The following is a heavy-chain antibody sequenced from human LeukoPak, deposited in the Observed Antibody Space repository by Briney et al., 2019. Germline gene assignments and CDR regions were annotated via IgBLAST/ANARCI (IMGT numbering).Heavy chain of an antibody. V-gene: IGHV4-59*08. Sequence: SETLSLTCTVSGGSISSYYWSWIRQPPGKGLEWIGYIYYSGSTNYNPSLKSRITISVDTSKNQFSLKLSSVTAADTAVYYCARGGHLIRYYFDYWGQGTLVTVSS. CDR3: ARGGHLIRYYFDY. D-gene: IGHD3-3*02. CDR1: GGSISSYY. CDR2: IYYSGST. J-gene: IGHJ4*02.